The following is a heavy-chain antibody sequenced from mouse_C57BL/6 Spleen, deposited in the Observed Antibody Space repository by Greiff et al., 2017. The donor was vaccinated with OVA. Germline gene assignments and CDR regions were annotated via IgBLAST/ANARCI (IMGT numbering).Heavy chain of an antibody. D-gene: IGHD1-1*01. CDR1: GYTFTDYY. CDR2: IYPGSGNT. Sequence: VQLQESGAELVRPGASVKLSCKASGYTFTDYYINWVKQRPGQGLEWIARIYPGSGNTYYNEKFKGKATLTAEKSSSTAYMQLSSLTSEDSAVYFCASYGSSTGADYWGQGTTLTVSS. CDR3: ASYGSSTGADY. J-gene: IGHJ2*01. V-gene: IGHV1-76*01.